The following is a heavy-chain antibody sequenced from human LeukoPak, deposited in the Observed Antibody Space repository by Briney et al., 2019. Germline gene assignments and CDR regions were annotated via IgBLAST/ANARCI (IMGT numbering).Heavy chain of an antibody. Sequence: GGSLRLSCAASGFTFSSYWMSWVRQAPGKGLEWVANIKQDGSEKYYVDSVKGRFTISRDNAKNPLYLQMNSLRAEDTAVYYCARDRGPAAYFLNYFDYWGQGTLVTVSS. CDR3: ARDRGPAAYFLNYFDY. V-gene: IGHV3-7*01. D-gene: IGHD2-2*01. CDR2: IKQDGSEK. J-gene: IGHJ4*02. CDR1: GFTFSSYW.